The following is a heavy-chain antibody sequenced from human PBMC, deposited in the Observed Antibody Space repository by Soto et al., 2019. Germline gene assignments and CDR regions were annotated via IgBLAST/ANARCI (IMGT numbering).Heavy chain of an antibody. Sequence: ASVKVSCKASGYTFTSYGISWVRQAPGQGLEWMGWINPNSGGTNYAQKFQGWVTMTRDTSISTAYMELSRLRSDDTAVYYCARMGGGVVVPDAMESGAFDIWGQGQWSPSPQ. D-gene: IGHD2-2*01. CDR1: GYTFTSYG. CDR2: INPNSGGT. J-gene: IGHJ3*02. V-gene: IGHV1-2*04. CDR3: ARMGGGVVVPDAMESGAFDI.